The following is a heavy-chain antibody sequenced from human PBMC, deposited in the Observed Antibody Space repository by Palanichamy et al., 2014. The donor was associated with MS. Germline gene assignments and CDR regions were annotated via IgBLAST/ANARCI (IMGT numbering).Heavy chain of an antibody. CDR1: GGPLSSFG. D-gene: IGHD1-26*01. CDR2: IITTFDTT. Sequence: QVQLVQSGAEVKKPGSSVKVSCKTSGGPLSSFGFSWVRQAPGQGLEWMGQIITTFDTTAYEDKYQGRVTITADESTRTVYMELSSLKFEDTAMYYCVREWEGLPDYWGQGTLVIVSA. V-gene: IGHV1-69*01. J-gene: IGHJ4*02. CDR3: VREWEGLPDY.